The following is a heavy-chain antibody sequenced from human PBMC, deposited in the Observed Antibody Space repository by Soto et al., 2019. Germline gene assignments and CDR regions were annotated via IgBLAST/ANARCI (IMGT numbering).Heavy chain of an antibody. CDR3: ATPSLSTGGYSSFDS. CDR2: VTYSGANT. CDR1: GFTFGSYA. J-gene: IGHJ4*02. Sequence: GGALRLSCAASGFTFGSYAMSWVRQAPGKGLEWVSLVTYSGANTYYAGSVTGRFTIPRDNSRNTLYLQMSSLRVEDTAVYYCATPSLSTGGYSSFDSWGRGTLVTVSS. V-gene: IGHV3-23*01. D-gene: IGHD1-26*01.